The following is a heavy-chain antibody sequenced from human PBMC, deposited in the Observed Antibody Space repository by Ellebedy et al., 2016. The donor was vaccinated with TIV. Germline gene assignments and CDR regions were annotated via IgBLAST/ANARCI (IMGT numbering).Heavy chain of an antibody. Sequence: SETLSLTCTVSGGSISGYYWNWIRRPPGKGLEWIGFVFHTGTTFFNPSLKSRLTMSVDTSKSQFSLGLTSVTAADTAVYYCARWNGDWNAFEVWGRGTVVTVSS. D-gene: IGHD1-1*01. J-gene: IGHJ3*01. V-gene: IGHV4-59*01. CDR2: VFHTGTT. CDR3: ARWNGDWNAFEV. CDR1: GGSISGYY.